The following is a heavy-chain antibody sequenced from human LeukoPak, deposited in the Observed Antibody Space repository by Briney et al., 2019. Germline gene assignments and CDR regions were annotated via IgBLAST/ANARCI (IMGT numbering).Heavy chain of an antibody. CDR1: GGTFSSYA. Sequence: SVKVSCKASGGTFSSYAISWVRQAPGQGLEWMGGIIPIFGTANYAQKFQCRVTITRNTSISTAYMELSSLRSEDTAVYYCARAPLAARRGWANYYYYMDVWGKGTTVTVSS. J-gene: IGHJ6*03. CDR2: IIPIFGTA. D-gene: IGHD6-6*01. V-gene: IGHV1-69*05. CDR3: ARAPLAARRGWANYYYYMDV.